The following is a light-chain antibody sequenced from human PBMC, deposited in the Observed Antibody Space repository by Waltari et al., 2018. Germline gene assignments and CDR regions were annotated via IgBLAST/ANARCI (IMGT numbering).Light chain of an antibody. J-gene: IGLJ2*01. CDR1: SNDVGGYKY. CDR2: DVN. Sequence: QSALTQPASVSGSPGQSITISCTGTSNDVGGYKYVSWYQQHPGKAPKVLIYDVNNRPSGVSNRFSGSKSGNTASLTISGLQAEDEADYFCRSYTSSTSVIFGGGTKVTVL. CDR3: RSYTSSTSVI. V-gene: IGLV2-14*03.